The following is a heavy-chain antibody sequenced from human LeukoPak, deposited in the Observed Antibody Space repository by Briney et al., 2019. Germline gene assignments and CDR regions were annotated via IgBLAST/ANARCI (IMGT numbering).Heavy chain of an antibody. CDR2: IIPIFGTA. Sequence: SVKVSCKASGGTFSSYAISWVRQAPGQGLEWMGRIIPIFGTANYAQKFQGRVTITTDESTSTAYMELSSLRSEDTAVYYCARGDGYTQDAFDIWGQGTMVTVSS. CDR1: GGTFSSYA. D-gene: IGHD5-24*01. CDR3: ARGDGYTQDAFDI. V-gene: IGHV1-69*05. J-gene: IGHJ3*02.